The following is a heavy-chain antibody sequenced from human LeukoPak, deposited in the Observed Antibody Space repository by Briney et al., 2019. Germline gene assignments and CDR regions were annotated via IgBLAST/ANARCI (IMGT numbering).Heavy chain of an antibody. CDR1: GFTFSSYW. CDR3: ATFGYCSSTSCQADIYYYYGMDV. D-gene: IGHD2-2*03. CDR2: INSDGSST. J-gene: IGHJ6*02. V-gene: IGHV3-74*01. Sequence: GGSLRLSCAASGFTFSSYWMHWVRQAPGKGLVWVSRINSDGSSTSYADSVKGRFTISRDNAKNALYLQMNSLRAEDTAVYYCATFGYCSSTSCQADIYYYYGMDVWGQGTTVTVSS.